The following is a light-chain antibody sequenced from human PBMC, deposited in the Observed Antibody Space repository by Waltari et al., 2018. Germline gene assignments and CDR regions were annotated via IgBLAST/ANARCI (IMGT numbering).Light chain of an antibody. CDR3: QAYDRSLSASV. Sequence: QSVLTQPPSVSGAPGQSVTISCTGSTSNIGAAYDVHWYQHVQGTAPNPLIFGNNNRPSGVPDRFSGSKSGTSASLAITGLQAEDEAEYYCQAYDRSLSASVFGGGTKLTVL. J-gene: IGLJ3*02. V-gene: IGLV1-40*01. CDR2: GNN. CDR1: TSNIGAAYD.